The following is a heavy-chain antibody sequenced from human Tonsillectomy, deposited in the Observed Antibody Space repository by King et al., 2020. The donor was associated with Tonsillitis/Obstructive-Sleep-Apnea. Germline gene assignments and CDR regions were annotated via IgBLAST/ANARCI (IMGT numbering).Heavy chain of an antibody. CDR2: IYPVDSDA. D-gene: IGHD2-15*01. Sequence: QLVQSGAEVKKPGGSLKISCKGSGYSFTNYWIALVRQMPGKGLAWMGIIYPVDSDARYSPSFHVQVTMAADKSLRTAYRQWSSLKASDTAMYYCARRVVVVVGATQGSGYYFDYWGQGTLVTVSS. J-gene: IGHJ4*02. CDR1: GYSFTNYW. CDR3: ARRVVVVVGATQGSGYYFDY. V-gene: IGHV5-51*01.